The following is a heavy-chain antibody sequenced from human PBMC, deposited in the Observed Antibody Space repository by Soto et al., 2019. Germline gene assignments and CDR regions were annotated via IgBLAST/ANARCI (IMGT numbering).Heavy chain of an antibody. V-gene: IGHV4-61*01. J-gene: IGHJ6*02. CDR2: IYYSGST. D-gene: IGHD5-12*01. Sequence: HVQLQESGPGLVKPSETLSLTCTVSGGSVSSGSSNWSWIRQSPGQGLEWVCYIYYSGSTNYNPSLKSRVTISVDTSKNQFSLKLSSVTAADTAVYYCARVPVDMATIGYYYYYGMDVWGQGTTVTVSS. CDR1: GGSVSSGSSN. CDR3: ARVPVDMATIGYYYYYGMDV.